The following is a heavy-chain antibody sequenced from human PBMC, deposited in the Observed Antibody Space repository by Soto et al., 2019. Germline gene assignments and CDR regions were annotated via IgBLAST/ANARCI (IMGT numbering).Heavy chain of an antibody. CDR2: ISGYNGNT. V-gene: IGHV1-18*01. CDR1: GYSFTTYG. Sequence: QVQLVQSRGEVKKPGASVKVSCKTSGYSFTTYGISWVRQAPGQGLEGMGWISGYNGNTNYAQKLQGRVTMTTDTSTSTAYMVLRSLRSDDTAVYYCAREGPAPYYYYGMDVWGQGSTVTVSS. CDR3: AREGPAPYYYYGMDV. J-gene: IGHJ6*02.